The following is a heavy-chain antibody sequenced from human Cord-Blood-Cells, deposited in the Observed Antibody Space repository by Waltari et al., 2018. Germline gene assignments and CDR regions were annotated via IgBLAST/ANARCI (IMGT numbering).Heavy chain of an antibody. J-gene: IGHJ4*02. V-gene: IGHV4-61*01. CDR3: ARDGGPFDY. CDR2: IYYSGST. Sequence: QVQLQESGPGLVKPPETLSLTCTVSGGSVRSGSYYWSWIRQPPGKGLEWIGYIYYSGSTNYNPSLKSRVTISVDTSKSQFSLKLSSVTAADTAVYDWARDGGPFDYWGQGTLVTVSS. D-gene: IGHD3-16*01. CDR1: GGSVRSGSYY.